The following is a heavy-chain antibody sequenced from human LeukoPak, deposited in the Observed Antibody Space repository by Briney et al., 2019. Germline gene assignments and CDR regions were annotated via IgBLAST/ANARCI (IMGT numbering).Heavy chain of an antibody. CDR3: ARDRISGYSYGSEFDY. J-gene: IGHJ4*02. CDR2: IIPMFGTT. V-gene: IGHV1-69*13. CDR1: GGIFSNSA. D-gene: IGHD5-18*01. Sequence: SVKVSCKVSGGIFSNSAISWVRHDPGQGLEYMGGIIPMFGTTNYARRFQGRLTITADESTSTAYMELRSLRSDDTAVYYCARDRISGYSYGSEFDYWGQGTLVTVSS.